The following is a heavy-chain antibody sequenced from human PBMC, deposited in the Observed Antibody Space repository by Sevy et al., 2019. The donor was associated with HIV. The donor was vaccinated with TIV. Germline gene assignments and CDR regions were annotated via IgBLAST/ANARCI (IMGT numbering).Heavy chain of an antibody. CDR1: GFTFGDYA. CDR2: IRSKAYGGTT. V-gene: IGHV3-49*04. J-gene: IGHJ4*02. Sequence: GGSLRLSCTASGFTFGDYAMSWVRQAPGKGLEWVGFIRSKAYGGTTEYAASVKGRFTISRDDSKSIAYLQMNSLKTEDTAVYYCTRDPWAATSGGPLWERKFEVYYFDYWGQGTLVTVSS. D-gene: IGHD1-1*01. CDR3: TRDPWAATSGGPLWERKFEVYYFDY.